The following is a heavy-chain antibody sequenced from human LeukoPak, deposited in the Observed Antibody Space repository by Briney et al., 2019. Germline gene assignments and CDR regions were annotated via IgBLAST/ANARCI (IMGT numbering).Heavy chain of an antibody. D-gene: IGHD1-26*01. CDR1: GFTFSSYW. CDR2: INSDGSST. CDR3: ARAPEWEPPLDY. Sequence: GGSLRLSCAASGFTFSSYWMHWVRQAPGKGLVWVSRINSDGSSTSYADSVKRRFTISRDNAKNTLYLQMNSLRAEDTAVYYCARAPEWEPPLDYWGQGTLVTVSS. J-gene: IGHJ4*02. V-gene: IGHV3-74*01.